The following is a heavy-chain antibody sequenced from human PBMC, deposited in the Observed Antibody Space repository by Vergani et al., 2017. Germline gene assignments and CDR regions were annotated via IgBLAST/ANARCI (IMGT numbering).Heavy chain of an antibody. CDR3: ARRRGFSYGRDAFDI. V-gene: IGHV4-59*01. CDR1: GGSISSYY. CDR2: IYYSGTT. D-gene: IGHD5-18*01. Sequence: QVRLQESGPGLVKPSETLSLTCTVSGGSISSYYWSWIRQPPGKGLECIGYIYYSGTTNHSPSLKSRVTISVDTSKNQFSLKLSSVTAADTAVYYCARRRGFSYGRDAFDIWGQGTMVTVSS. J-gene: IGHJ3*02.